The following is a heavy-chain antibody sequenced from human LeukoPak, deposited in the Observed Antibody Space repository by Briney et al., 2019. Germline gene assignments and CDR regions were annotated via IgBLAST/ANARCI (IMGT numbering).Heavy chain of an antibody. Sequence: KSSETLSLTCTVSGDSFSSYFWSWIRQPAGKGLEWIGRMYTSGITNSNPSLKSRVTMSVDTSKNQFSLNLTSVTAADTAEYYCAREITGTRGVDYWGQGILVTVSS. CDR3: AREITGTRGVDY. CDR2: MYTSGIT. V-gene: IGHV4-4*07. J-gene: IGHJ4*02. D-gene: IGHD1-7*01. CDR1: GDSFSSYF.